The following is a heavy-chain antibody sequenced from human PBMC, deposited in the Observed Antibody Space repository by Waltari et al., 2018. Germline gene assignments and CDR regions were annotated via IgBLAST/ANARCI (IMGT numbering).Heavy chain of an antibody. CDR2: IVVGSGNT. CDR3: AAPPGGPYGSVPGYYYGMDV. CDR1: GFTFTSSA. J-gene: IGHJ6*02. Sequence: QMQLVQSGPEVKKPGTSVKVSCKASGFTFTSSAVQWVRQARGQRLEWIGWIVVGSGNTNYAQKFQERVTITRDMSTSTAYMELSSLRSEDTAVYYCAAPPGGPYGSVPGYYYGMDVWGQGTTVTVSS. D-gene: IGHD3-10*01. V-gene: IGHV1-58*01.